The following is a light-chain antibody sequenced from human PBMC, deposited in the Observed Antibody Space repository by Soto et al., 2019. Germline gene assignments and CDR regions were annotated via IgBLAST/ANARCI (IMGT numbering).Light chain of an antibody. CDR2: RNN. CDR1: ISNIGRNF. J-gene: IGLJ3*02. V-gene: IGLV1-47*01. Sequence: QSVLTQSPSASGTPGQRVTISCTGSISNIGRNFAYWYQHVPGTAPRLLIQRNNERPSGVPDRFSGSKSGTSVSLAISGLRSDDEATYYCAAWDDTLDAQVFGGGTKLTVL. CDR3: AAWDDTLDAQV.